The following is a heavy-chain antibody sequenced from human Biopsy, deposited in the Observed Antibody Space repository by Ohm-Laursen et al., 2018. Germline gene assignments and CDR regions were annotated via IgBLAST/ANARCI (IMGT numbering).Heavy chain of an antibody. CDR1: GYTLTALS. J-gene: IGHJ4*02. Sequence: SVKASCKVSGYTLTALSMHWVRQAPGRGLEWMGGFAPENGKTIYAQKFRGRITMTEDTSTDTAYMELRSLRSEDTAVYYCAADINVWNVNYWGQGTQVTVSS. CDR2: FAPENGKT. V-gene: IGHV1-24*01. D-gene: IGHD1-1*01. CDR3: AADINVWNVNY.